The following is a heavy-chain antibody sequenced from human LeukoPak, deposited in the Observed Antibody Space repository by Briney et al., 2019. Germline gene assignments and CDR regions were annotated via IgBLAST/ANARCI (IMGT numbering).Heavy chain of an antibody. Sequence: GESLKISCKGSGYSFSNYWIGWVRQMPGKGLEWMGIIYPAASDTRYSPSFQGQVTISADKSITTAYLHWSSLQASDTAMYYCARRASAYDSSGYHFDYWGQGTLVTVSS. CDR2: IYPAASDT. J-gene: IGHJ4*02. CDR3: ARRASAYDSSGYHFDY. V-gene: IGHV5-51*01. CDR1: GYSFSNYW. D-gene: IGHD3-22*01.